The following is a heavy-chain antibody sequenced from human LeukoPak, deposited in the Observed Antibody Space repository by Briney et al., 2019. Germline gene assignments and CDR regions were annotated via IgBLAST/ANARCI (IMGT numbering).Heavy chain of an antibody. CDR1: GGSISSYY. CDR2: IYTSGRT. V-gene: IGHV4-4*07. D-gene: IGHD3-22*01. Sequence: SETLSLTCTVSGGSISSYYWSWIRQPAGKGLEWIGRIYTSGRTNHNPSLKSRVTISVDKSKNRLSLKLSSVTAADTAVYYCARDYYDSSGYYGRGGYYYMNVWGKGTTVTVSS. J-gene: IGHJ6*03. CDR3: ARDYYDSSGYYGRGGYYYMNV.